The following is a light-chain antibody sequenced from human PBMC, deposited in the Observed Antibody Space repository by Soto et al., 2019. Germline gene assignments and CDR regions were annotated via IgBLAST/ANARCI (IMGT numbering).Light chain of an antibody. J-gene: IGLJ2*01. V-gene: IGLV1-51*01. CDR1: SSNIGNNY. CDR2: DNN. Sequence: SVLTQPPSVSAAPGQKVTISCSGGSSNIGNNYLSWYQHLPGTAPKLLIYDNNERPSGIPDRFSGSKSGTSATLSITGLQTGDEADYYCGTWDSSLSAGVFGGGTKLTVL. CDR3: GTWDSSLSAGV.